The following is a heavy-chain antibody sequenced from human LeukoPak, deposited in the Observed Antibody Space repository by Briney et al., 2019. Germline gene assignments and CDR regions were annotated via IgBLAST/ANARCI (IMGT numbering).Heavy chain of an antibody. CDR3: AREFGNTYYFDY. V-gene: IGHV1-46*01. D-gene: IGHD4-23*01. J-gene: IGHJ4*02. Sequence: ASVKVSCKAFGYTFTRYYIHWVRQAPGQGLEWMGAIDCDGGNTKYAQRFQGRVTMTRDTSTSTVYMELSSLRSEDTAVFYYAREFGNTYYFDYWGQGTLVTVSS. CDR1: GYTFTRYY. CDR2: IDCDGGNT.